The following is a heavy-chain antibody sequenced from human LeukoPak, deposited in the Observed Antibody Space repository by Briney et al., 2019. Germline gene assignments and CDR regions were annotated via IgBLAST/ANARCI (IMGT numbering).Heavy chain of an antibody. CDR2: ISSGSSYI. V-gene: IGHV3-21*01. D-gene: IGHD2-2*01. CDR3: ARGPGYFDY. CDR1: GFTFSRYS. J-gene: IGHJ4*02. Sequence: RGSLRLSCAASGFTFSRYSMNWVRQAPGKGLEWVSSISSGSSYIYYADSVKGRFTISRDNANNSLYLHMNSLRVEDTAVYYCARGPGYFDYWGQGTLVTVSS.